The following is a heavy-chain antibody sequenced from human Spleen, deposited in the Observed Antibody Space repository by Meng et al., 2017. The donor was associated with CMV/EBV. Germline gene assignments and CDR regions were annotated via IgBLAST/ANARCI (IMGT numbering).Heavy chain of an antibody. CDR1: GFTFKNFW. CDR2: IKHDGSEK. V-gene: IGHV3-7*04. J-gene: IGHJ4*02. D-gene: IGHD3-10*01. CDR3: VRGYYYGSGKFDY. Sequence: GGSLRLSCVASGFTFKNFWMSWVRQAPGKGLEWVANIKHDGSEKSYVDSVKGRFTFSRDNAKNSLYLQMDSLRAEDTAVYYCVRGYYYGSGKFDYWGQGTLVTVSS.